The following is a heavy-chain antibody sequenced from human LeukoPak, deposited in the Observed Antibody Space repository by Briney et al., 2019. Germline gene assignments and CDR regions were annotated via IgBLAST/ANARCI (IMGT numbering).Heavy chain of an antibody. V-gene: IGHV3-23*01. Sequence: GGSLSLSCAASGFTFSSYAMSWVRQAPGKGLEWVSATSGSGGSTYYADSVKGRFTISRDNSKNTLYLQMNSLRAEDTAVYYCASASSGWYYWGQGTLVTVSS. CDR2: TSGSGGST. CDR3: ASASSGWYY. CDR1: GFTFSSYA. D-gene: IGHD6-19*01. J-gene: IGHJ4*02.